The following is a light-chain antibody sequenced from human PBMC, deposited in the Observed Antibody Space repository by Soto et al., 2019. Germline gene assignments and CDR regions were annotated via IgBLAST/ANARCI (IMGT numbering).Light chain of an antibody. Sequence: DIQMTQSPSSLSASVGDTVTITCRASQDIGRNFAWFQQKPGKAPKSLVYDASNSQSGVPSRFSVSGSGTDFTLTISGLQREDFATYYCLHYKTYPDIFGGGTKVEIK. CDR2: DAS. CDR3: LHYKTYPDI. V-gene: IGKV1-16*01. J-gene: IGKJ4*01. CDR1: QDIGRN.